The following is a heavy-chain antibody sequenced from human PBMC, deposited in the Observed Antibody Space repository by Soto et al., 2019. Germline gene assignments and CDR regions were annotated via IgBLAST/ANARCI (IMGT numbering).Heavy chain of an antibody. CDR3: ARDSYSYGYPSPLTFDR. CDR1: GDSLNIQSDY. J-gene: IGHJ4*02. Sequence: SETLSLTCAISGDSLNIQSDYWTWSRHLPGEGLQWIEYLHFSGSTYYTPSLESRVSISTDTTKTHFSLELTSVTVAEMAVYYSARDSYSYGYPSPLTFDRWGQGILVTVSS. D-gene: IGHD5-18*01. CDR2: LHFSGST. V-gene: IGHV4-31*11.